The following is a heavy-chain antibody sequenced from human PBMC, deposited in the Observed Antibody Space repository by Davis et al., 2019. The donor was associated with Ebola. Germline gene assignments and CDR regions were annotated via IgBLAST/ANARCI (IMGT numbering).Heavy chain of an antibody. CDR3: ARFDCSGGSCYWGFDY. J-gene: IGHJ4*02. CDR1: GGSFSGYY. D-gene: IGHD2-15*01. Sequence: SETLSLTCAVYGGSFSGYYWSWIRQPPGKGLEWIGEINHSGSTNYNPSLKSRVTISVDTSKNQFSLKLSSVTAADTAVYYCARFDCSGGSCYWGFDYWGQGTLVTVSS. CDR2: INHSGST. V-gene: IGHV4-34*01.